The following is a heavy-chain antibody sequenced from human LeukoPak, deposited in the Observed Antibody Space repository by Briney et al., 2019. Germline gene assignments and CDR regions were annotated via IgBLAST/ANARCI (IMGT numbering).Heavy chain of an antibody. D-gene: IGHD3-9*01. CDR1: EFTVSNNY. V-gene: IGHV3-53*01. J-gene: IGHJ4*02. CDR3: ARGGVLRYFDWLPSPGGPFDY. CDR2: VYSGGFT. Sequence: GGSLRLSCAASEFTVSNNYMSWVRQAPGKGLEWVSVVYSGGFTFYADSVKGRFTISRDNSKNTLYLQMNSLRAEDTAVYYCARGGVLRYFDWLPSPGGPFDYWGQGTLVTVSS.